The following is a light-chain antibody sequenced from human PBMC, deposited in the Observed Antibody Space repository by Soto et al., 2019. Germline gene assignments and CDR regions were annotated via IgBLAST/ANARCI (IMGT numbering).Light chain of an antibody. CDR1: QSISVY. CDR2: DTS. CDR3: QQRRYWPLT. J-gene: IGKJ4*01. Sequence: ETVLAQSPATLSLSPGERATLSCRASQSISVYLAWYQHKPGQAPRLLIYDTSKRAAGIPARFSGSGSGTDFTLTISSLGPEDFAVYYCQQRRYWPLTFGGGTKVEIK. V-gene: IGKV3-11*01.